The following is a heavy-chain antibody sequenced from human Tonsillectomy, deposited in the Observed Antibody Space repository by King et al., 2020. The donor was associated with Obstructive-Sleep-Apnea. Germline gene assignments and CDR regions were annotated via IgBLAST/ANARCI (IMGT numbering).Heavy chain of an antibody. J-gene: IGHJ6*02. CDR3: ARDSMVRGVPLDV. D-gene: IGHD3-10*01. CDR1: GGSISSTSYY. Sequence: QLQESGPGLVKPSDTLSLTCTVSGGSISSTSYYWGWIRQPPGKGLEWIGGIYSSGSTYYNPSLKSRVTISVDNAKNQFSLKLSSVTAADTAVYYCARDSMVRGVPLDVWGQGTTVTVSS. CDR2: IYSSGST. V-gene: IGHV4-39*07.